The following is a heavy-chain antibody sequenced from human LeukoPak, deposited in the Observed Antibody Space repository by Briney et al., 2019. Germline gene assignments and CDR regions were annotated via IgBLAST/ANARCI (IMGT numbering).Heavy chain of an antibody. CDR3: AKEPPYSSSWYYFDY. Sequence: GGSLRLSCAASGFTFSSYGMHWVRQAPGKGLEWVAFIRYDGSNKYYADSVKGRFTISRDNSKNTLYLQMTSLRAEDTAVYYCAKEPPYSSSWYYFDYWGQGTLVTVSS. D-gene: IGHD6-13*01. V-gene: IGHV3-30*02. J-gene: IGHJ4*02. CDR2: IRYDGSNK. CDR1: GFTFSSYG.